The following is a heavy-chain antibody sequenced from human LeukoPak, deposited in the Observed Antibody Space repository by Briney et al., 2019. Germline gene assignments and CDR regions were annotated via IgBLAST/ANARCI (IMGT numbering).Heavy chain of an antibody. CDR1: GYTFTSYY. CDR3: ARDAARSNTAMGIYVY. D-gene: IGHD5-18*01. Sequence: ASAKVSCKASGYTFTSYYMHWVRQAPGQGLEWMGIINPSGGSTSYAQKFQGRVTMTRDTSTSTVYMELSSLRSEDTAVYYCARDAARSNTAMGIYVYWGQGTLVTVSS. V-gene: IGHV1-46*01. CDR2: INPSGGST. J-gene: IGHJ4*02.